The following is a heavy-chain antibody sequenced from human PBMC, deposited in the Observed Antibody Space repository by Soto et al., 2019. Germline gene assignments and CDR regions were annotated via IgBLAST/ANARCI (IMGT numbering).Heavy chain of an antibody. Sequence: GESLKISCKGSGYSFSTYWIGWVRQMPGKGLEWMGIIYPGDSDTRYNPSFQGQVTISADKSISTAYLQWNSLKASDTAMYYCARLSYPTQYYYYGMDVWGQGTA. V-gene: IGHV5-51*01. CDR1: GYSFSTYW. J-gene: IGHJ6*02. CDR2: IYPGDSDT. D-gene: IGHD3-10*01. CDR3: ARLSYPTQYYYYGMDV.